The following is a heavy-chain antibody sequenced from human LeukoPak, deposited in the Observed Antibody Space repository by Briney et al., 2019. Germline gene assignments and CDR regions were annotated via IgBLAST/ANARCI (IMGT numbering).Heavy chain of an antibody. CDR2: INPNSGGT. J-gene: IGHJ5*02. D-gene: IGHD3-10*01. CDR3: AREVRITMVRGGLTNWFDP. V-gene: IGHV1-2*06. Sequence: ASVKVSCKASGYTFTSYYMHWVRQAPGQGLEWMGRINPNSGGTNYAQKFQGRVTMTRDTSISTAYMELSRLRSDDTAVYYCAREVRITMVRGGLTNWFDPWGQGTLVTVSS. CDR1: GYTFTSYY.